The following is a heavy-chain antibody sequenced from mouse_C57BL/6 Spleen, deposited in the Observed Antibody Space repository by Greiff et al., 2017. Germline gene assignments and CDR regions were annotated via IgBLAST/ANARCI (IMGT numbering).Heavy chain of an antibody. Sequence: VQLQQPGAELVRPGSSVKLSCKASGYTFTSYWMHWVKQRPIQGLEWIGNIDPSDSETHYNQKFKDKATLTVDKSSSTAYMQLSSLTSEDSAVYYCARNDYGDGWDYWGQGTTLTVSS. CDR2: IDPSDSET. J-gene: IGHJ2*01. V-gene: IGHV1-52*01. D-gene: IGHD2-4*01. CDR1: GYTFTSYW. CDR3: ARNDYGDGWDY.